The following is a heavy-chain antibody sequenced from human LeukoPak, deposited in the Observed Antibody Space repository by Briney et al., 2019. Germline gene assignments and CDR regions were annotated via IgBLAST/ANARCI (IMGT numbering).Heavy chain of an antibody. Sequence: GGSLRLSCAASGFTFDDYGMSWVRQAPGKGLEWVSVISDSGGSTYYADSVKGRFTISRDNSKNTLYLQMNSLRAEDTAVYYCAKALSQYIYVDYWGQGTLVTVSS. CDR2: ISDSGGST. CDR1: GFTFDDYG. D-gene: IGHD5-18*01. CDR3: AKALSQYIYVDY. J-gene: IGHJ4*02. V-gene: IGHV3-23*01.